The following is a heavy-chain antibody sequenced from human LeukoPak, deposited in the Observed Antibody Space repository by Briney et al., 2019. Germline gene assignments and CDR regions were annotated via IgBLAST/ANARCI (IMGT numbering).Heavy chain of an antibody. Sequence: SETLPLTCTVSGGSISSNNYYWGWIRQPPGKGLEWIGSLYYSGSAYYNPSLKSRVTISVDASKNQFSLKLSSVTAADTAMYYCARVSRGNSVGGDYWGQGTLVTVSS. CDR1: GGSISSNNYY. V-gene: IGHV4-39*07. D-gene: IGHD4-23*01. J-gene: IGHJ4*02. CDR2: LYYSGSA. CDR3: ARVSRGNSVGGDY.